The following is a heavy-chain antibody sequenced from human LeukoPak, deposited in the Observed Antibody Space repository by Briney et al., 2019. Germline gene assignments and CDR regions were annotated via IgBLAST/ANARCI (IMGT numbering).Heavy chain of an antibody. CDR1: GFTFSSYD. J-gene: IGHJ6*02. V-gene: IGHV3-13*01. D-gene: IGHD2-2*01. Sequence: GGSLRLSCAASGFTFSSYDMHWVRQATGKGLEWVSAIGTAGDTYYPGSVKGRFTISRENAKNSLYLQMNSLRAEDTAVYYCARGEDIVVVPAAYVWGQGTTVTVSS. CDR3: ARGEDIVVVPAAYV. CDR2: IGTAGDT.